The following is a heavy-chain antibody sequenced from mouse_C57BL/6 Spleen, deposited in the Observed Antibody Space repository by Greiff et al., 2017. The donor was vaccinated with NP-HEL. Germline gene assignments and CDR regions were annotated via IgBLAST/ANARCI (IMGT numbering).Heavy chain of an antibody. CDR1: GYTFTDYY. D-gene: IGHD4-1*01. J-gene: IGHJ2*01. CDR2: INPNNGGT. CDR3: ARDWDGDY. V-gene: IGHV1-26*01. Sequence: EVQLQQSGPELVKPGASVKISCKASGYTFTDYYMNWVKQSHGKSLEWLGDINPNNGGTSYNQKFKGKATLTVDKSSSTAYMELRSLTSEDSAVYYCARDWDGDYWGQGTTLTVSS.